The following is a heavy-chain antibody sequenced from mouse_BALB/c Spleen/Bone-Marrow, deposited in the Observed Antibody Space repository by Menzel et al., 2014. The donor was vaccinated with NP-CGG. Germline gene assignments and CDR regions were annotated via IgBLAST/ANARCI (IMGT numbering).Heavy chain of an antibody. CDR1: GFTFSSYG. Sequence: EVMLVESGGGLVQPGGSLKLSCAASGFTFSSYGMSWVRQTPDKRLELVATINSNGGSTYYPDSVKGRFTISRDNAKNTLYLQMSSLKSEDTAMYYCARPYRYYFDYWGQDTTLTVSS. D-gene: IGHD2-14*01. V-gene: IGHV5-6-3*01. CDR2: INSNGGST. J-gene: IGHJ2*01. CDR3: ARPYRYYFDY.